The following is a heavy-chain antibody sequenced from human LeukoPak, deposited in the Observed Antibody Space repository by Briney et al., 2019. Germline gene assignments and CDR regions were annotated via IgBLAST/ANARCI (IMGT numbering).Heavy chain of an antibody. CDR2: ISGGGGST. J-gene: IGHJ5*02. Sequence: GGSLRLSCAASGFTFTSYSMNWVRQAPGKGLEWVSTISGGGGSTYYADSVKGRFTISRDNSKNTLYLQMNSLRAEDTAVYYCAKDVILETWGQGTLVTVSS. CDR1: GFTFTSYS. D-gene: IGHD3-3*01. V-gene: IGHV3-23*01. CDR3: AKDVILET.